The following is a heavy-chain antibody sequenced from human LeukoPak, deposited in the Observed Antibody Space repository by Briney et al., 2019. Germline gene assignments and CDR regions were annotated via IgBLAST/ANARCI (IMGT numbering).Heavy chain of an antibody. D-gene: IGHD3-10*01. CDR1: GFTFSSYG. CDR2: IRYDGSNK. Sequence: QPGGSLRLSCAASGFTFSSYGMHWVRQAPGKGLEWVAFIRYDGSNKYYADSVKGRFTISRDNAKNSLYLQMNSLRAEDTAVYYCAREFPSGSGSFDPWGQGTLVTVSS. J-gene: IGHJ5*02. V-gene: IGHV3-30*02. CDR3: AREFPSGSGSFDP.